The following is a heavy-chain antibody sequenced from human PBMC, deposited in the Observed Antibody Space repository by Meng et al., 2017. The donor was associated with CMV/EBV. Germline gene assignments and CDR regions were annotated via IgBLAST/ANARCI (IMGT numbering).Heavy chain of an antibody. J-gene: IGHJ4*02. CDR3: ARAAPDYYDSSGTPDY. D-gene: IGHD3-22*01. CDR2: IYYSGST. V-gene: IGHV4-30-4*08. Sequence: QVQVQEAGRGVVTPPQTLSLTCTVSGCSISSGDYYWSWIRQPPGKGLEWIGYIYYSGSTYYTPSLKSRVTISVDTSKHQFSLKLSSVTAADTAVYYCARAAPDYYDSSGTPDYWGQGTLVTVSS. CDR1: GCSISSGDYY.